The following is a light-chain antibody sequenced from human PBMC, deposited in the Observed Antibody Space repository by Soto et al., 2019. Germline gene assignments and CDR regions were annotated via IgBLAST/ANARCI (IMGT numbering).Light chain of an antibody. J-gene: IGKJ3*01. CDR1: QSISSN. Sequence: EIVMTQSPVTLSVSPGERATLSCRASQSISSNLAWYQQKPGQAPRLLIYGASTRATGIPARFSGSGSGTEFTLTISSLQFEDFAVYYCQQYNSWPFTFGPGTKVDIK. CDR2: GAS. CDR3: QQYNSWPFT. V-gene: IGKV3-15*01.